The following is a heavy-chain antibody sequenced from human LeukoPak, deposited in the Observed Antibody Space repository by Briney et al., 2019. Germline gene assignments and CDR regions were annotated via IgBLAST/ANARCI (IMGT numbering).Heavy chain of an antibody. CDR3: VRDFVSSSWMGY. J-gene: IGHJ4*02. V-gene: IGHV3-53*01. CDR2: IYSGGST. Sequence: GGSLRLSCAASGFTFSSYAMSWVRQAPGKGLEWVSVIYSGGSTYYADSVKGRFNISRGNSKNTLYLQMNSLRVEDTAVYYCVRDFVSSSWMGYWGQGTLVTVSS. CDR1: GFTFSSYA. D-gene: IGHD6-13*01.